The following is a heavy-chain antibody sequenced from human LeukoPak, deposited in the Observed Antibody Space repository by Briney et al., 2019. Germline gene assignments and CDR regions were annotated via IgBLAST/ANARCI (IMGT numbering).Heavy chain of an antibody. V-gene: IGHV3-23*01. Sequence: PGGSLRLSCAVSGFTFSISAMTWVRQAPGKELEWVSLINYSGANAYYADSVRGRFTISRDNSKNMLYLQMNSLRAEDTAIYYCARDIELSTWGQGTMVSV. CDR1: GFTFSISA. J-gene: IGHJ3*01. CDR2: INYSGANA. CDR3: ARDIELST. D-gene: IGHD5-18*01.